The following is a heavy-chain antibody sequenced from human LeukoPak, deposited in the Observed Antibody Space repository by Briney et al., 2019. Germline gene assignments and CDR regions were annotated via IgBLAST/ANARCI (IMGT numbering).Heavy chain of an antibody. Sequence: GGSLRLSCAASGFTFTSYAMTWVRQAPGKGLEWVSTISGRGDSTYYADSVKGRFTISRDNAKNSLYLQMNSLRAEDTAVYYCARGPVITIFGVVPFDYWGQGTLVTVSS. CDR1: GFTFTSYA. CDR2: ISGRGDST. CDR3: ARGPVITIFGVVPFDY. D-gene: IGHD3-3*01. J-gene: IGHJ4*02. V-gene: IGHV3-23*01.